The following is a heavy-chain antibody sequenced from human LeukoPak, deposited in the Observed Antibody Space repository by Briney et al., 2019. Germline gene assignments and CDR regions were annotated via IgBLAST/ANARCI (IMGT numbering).Heavy chain of an antibody. V-gene: IGHV3-30*04. CDR1: GFTFSSSYA. CDR2: ISYDGSNK. CDR3: ARDSGYSGYDYTPIDY. J-gene: IGHJ4*02. D-gene: IGHD5-12*01. Sequence: PGGSLRLSCAASGFTFSSSYAMHWVRQAPGKGLEWVAVISYDGSNKYYADSVRGRLTISRDNSKNTLYLQMNSLRAEDTAVYYCARDSGYSGYDYTPIDYWGQGTLVTVSS.